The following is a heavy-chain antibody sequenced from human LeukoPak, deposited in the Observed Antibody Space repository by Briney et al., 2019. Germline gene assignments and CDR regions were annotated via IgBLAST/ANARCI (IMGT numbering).Heavy chain of an antibody. J-gene: IGHJ4*02. CDR2: ISSSSSYI. D-gene: IGHD6-19*01. CDR3: ASDGTVAAPF. Sequence: GGSLRLPCAASGFTFTTYGINWVRQAPGKGLEWVSSISSSSSYIYYADSVKGRFTISRDNAKNSLYLQMNSLRAEETAVYYCASDGTVAAPFGGQGTLVTVSS. CDR1: GFTFTTYG. V-gene: IGHV3-21*01.